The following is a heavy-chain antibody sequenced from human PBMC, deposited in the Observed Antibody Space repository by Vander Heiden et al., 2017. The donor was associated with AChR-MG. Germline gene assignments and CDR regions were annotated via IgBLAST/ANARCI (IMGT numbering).Heavy chain of an antibody. D-gene: IGHD6-13*01. J-gene: IGHJ4*02. CDR3: ARGGGIAAAGRLGY. V-gene: IGHV1-8*01. CDR2: MNPNGGNT. CDR1: GYTFSSYD. Sequence: QVQQVQSGAEVMKPGASVQVSCKASGYTFSSYDITWVRQATEQGLEWMGWMNPNGGNTGYAQKFQGRVTMTRNTSISTAYMELSSLRSEDTAGYYCARGGGIAAAGRLGYWGQGTLVTVSS.